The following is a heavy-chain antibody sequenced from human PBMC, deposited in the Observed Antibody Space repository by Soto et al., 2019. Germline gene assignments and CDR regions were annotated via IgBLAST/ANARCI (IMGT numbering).Heavy chain of an antibody. V-gene: IGHV1-24*01. D-gene: IGHD3-10*01. CDR3: AIEVRRRNQFDN. CDR2: FDLENGET. J-gene: IGHJ4*02. CDR1: GYPLTELS. Sequence: GASVKVACKVSGYPLTELSIHWVRHAAGEGLEWMGRFDLENGETIYAQRFEGRVTMTEESSADTPYMELSSMRSEDTAVYYCAIEVRRRNQFDNWGQGTMVTVSS.